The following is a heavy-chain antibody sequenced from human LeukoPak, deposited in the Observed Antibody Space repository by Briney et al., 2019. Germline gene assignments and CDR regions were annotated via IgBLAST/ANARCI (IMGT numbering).Heavy chain of an antibody. CDR2: TNDSGST. J-gene: IGHJ3*02. Sequence: SETLSLTCAVYGGSFSGYYWSWIRQPPGKGLEWIGETNDSGSTKYNPSLKSRVTISIDTSKNQFSLNLNSVTAADTAVYYCAKSNGYGLVDIWGQGTMVTVSS. CDR1: GGSFSGYY. D-gene: IGHD3-10*01. CDR3: AKSNGYGLVDI. V-gene: IGHV4-34*01.